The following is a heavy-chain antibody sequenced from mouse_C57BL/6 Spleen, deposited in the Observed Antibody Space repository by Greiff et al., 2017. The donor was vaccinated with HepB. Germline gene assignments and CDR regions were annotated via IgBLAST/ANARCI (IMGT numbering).Heavy chain of an antibody. J-gene: IGHJ2*01. CDR1: GYAFSSYW. CDR3: ARSGYDGSSLFDY. CDR2: IYPGDGDT. D-gene: IGHD1-1*01. V-gene: IGHV1-80*01. Sequence: VKLQESGAELVKPGASVKISCKASGYAFSSYWMNWVKQRPGKGLEWIGQIYPGDGDTNYNGKFKGKATLTADKSSSTAYMQLSSLTSEDSAVYFCARSGYDGSSLFDYWGQGTTLTVSS.